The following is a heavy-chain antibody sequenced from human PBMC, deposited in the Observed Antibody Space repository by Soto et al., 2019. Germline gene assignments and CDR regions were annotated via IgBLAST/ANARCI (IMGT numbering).Heavy chain of an antibody. Sequence: GGSLRLSCVASGFTFSNFGMHWVRQAPGKGLEWVSSISASGAVTYYADSVKGRFTISRDPSKDTIYLQMESLRVEDTAVYYCAKAPLAFDIWGQGTLVTVSS. CDR2: ISASGAVT. CDR3: AKAPLAFDI. J-gene: IGHJ3*02. V-gene: IGHV3-23*01. CDR1: GFTFSNFG.